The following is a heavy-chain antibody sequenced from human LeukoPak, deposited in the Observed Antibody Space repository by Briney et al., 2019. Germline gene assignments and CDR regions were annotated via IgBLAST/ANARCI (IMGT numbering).Heavy chain of an antibody. J-gene: IGHJ4*02. D-gene: IGHD2-2*01. Sequence: GGSLRLSCAASGFTFRNYGMHWVRQAPGKGLEWVAVIYYDGSNKYYADSVKGQFTISRDNSKSTLYLQINSVRADDTAVYYCARDIRSIYFDLWGQGTLSPSPQ. CDR2: IYYDGSNK. CDR1: GFTFRNYG. V-gene: IGHV3-33*01. CDR3: ARDIRSIYFDL.